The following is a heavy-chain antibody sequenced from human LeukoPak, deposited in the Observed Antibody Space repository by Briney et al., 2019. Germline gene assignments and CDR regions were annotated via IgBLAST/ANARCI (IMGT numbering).Heavy chain of an antibody. V-gene: IGHV2-70*11. CDR2: IDWDDDK. CDR3: ARIRIAVAGHETFDY. D-gene: IGHD6-19*01. Sequence: ESGPALVKPTQTLTLTCTFSGFSLSTSGMCVSWIRQPPGKALEWLARIDWDDDKYYSTSLKTRLTISKDTSKNQVVLTMTNMDPVDTATYYCARIRIAVAGHETFDYWGQGTLVTVSS. J-gene: IGHJ4*02. CDR1: GFSLSTSGMC.